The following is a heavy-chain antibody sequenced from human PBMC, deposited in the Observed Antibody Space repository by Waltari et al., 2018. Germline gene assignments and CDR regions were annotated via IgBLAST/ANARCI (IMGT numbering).Heavy chain of an antibody. CDR2: INAGKGNT. D-gene: IGHD3-10*02. V-gene: IGHV1-3*01. CDR1: GYTFTSYA. J-gene: IGHJ3*02. CDR3: ASVRGTPPKNAFDI. Sequence: QVQLVQSGAEVKKPGASVKVSCKASGYTFTSYAMHWVRQAPGPRLEWKGVINAGKGNTKDSQKFQGRVPITRDTSASTAYMELSSLRSEDTAVYYCASVRGTPPKNAFDIWGQGTMVTVSS.